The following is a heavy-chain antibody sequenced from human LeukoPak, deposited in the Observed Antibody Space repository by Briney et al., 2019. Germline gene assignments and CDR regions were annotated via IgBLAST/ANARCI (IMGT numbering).Heavy chain of an antibody. J-gene: IGHJ4*02. CDR1: GYTFTGYY. Sequence: ASGKVSCKASGYTFTGYYMHCVRQAPGQGSEWIGWINPNRGGTNYAQKFQGRVTMTRDTSISTAYMELSRLRSDDTAVYYCARVPLWFGELSFDYWGQGTLVTVSS. D-gene: IGHD3-10*01. CDR2: INPNRGGT. V-gene: IGHV1-2*02. CDR3: ARVPLWFGELSFDY.